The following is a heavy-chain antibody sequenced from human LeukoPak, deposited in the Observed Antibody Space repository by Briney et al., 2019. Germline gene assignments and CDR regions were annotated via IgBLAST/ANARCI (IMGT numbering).Heavy chain of an antibody. J-gene: IGHJ5*02. CDR1: GGSFSGYY. V-gene: IGHV4-34*01. Sequence: PSETLSVTCAVYGGSFSGYYWSWIRQPPGKGLEWIGEINHSGSTNYNPSLKSRVTISVDTSKNQFSLKLSSVTAADTAVYYCARGPEYYYDSSGWNWFDPWGQGTLVTVSS. D-gene: IGHD3-22*01. CDR3: ARGPEYYYDSSGWNWFDP. CDR2: INHSGST.